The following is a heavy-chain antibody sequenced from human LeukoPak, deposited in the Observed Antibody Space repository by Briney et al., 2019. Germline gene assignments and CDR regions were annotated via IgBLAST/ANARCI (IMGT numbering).Heavy chain of an antibody. CDR3: ARQYRVPAGPNWLDP. D-gene: IGHD2-2*01. CDR2: IYPGDSDT. V-gene: IGHV5-51*01. J-gene: IGHJ5*02. CDR1: GYSFTSYW. Sequence: GASLQISCKGSGYSFTSYWIGWVRQMPGKGLEWMGIIYPGDSDTRCSPSFQGQVTISADKSISTAYLQWSSLKASDTAMYYCARQYRVPAGPNWLDPWGQGTLVTVSS.